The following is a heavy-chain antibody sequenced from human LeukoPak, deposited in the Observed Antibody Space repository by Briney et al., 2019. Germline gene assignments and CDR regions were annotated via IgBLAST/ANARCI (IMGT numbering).Heavy chain of an antibody. CDR1: GYSFTSYW. V-gene: IGHV5-51*01. Sequence: GESLKISCKGSGYSFTSYWIGWVRQMPGKGLEWMGIIYPGDSDTRYSPSFQGQVTISADKSVSTAYLQWSSLKASDTAMYYCARDNYYGSGSYSRANAFDIWGQGTMVTVSS. CDR3: ARDNYYGSGSYSRANAFDI. CDR2: IYPGDSDT. J-gene: IGHJ3*02. D-gene: IGHD3-10*01.